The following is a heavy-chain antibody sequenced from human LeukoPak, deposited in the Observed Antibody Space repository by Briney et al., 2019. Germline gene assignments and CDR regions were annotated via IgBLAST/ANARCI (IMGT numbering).Heavy chain of an antibody. J-gene: IGHJ4*02. CDR1: GFTFANYA. V-gene: IGHV3-49*04. CDR2: IRSNTYGGTT. D-gene: IGHD6-19*01. CDR3: TRVRVYSSGWYFGY. Sequence: GGSLRLSCTASGFTFANYAMSWVRQAPGKGLEWVGFIRSNTYGGTTHYAASVRGTFTISRDDSKSIAYLQMNSLKTEDTAVYYCTRVRVYSSGWYFGYWGQGTLVTVSS.